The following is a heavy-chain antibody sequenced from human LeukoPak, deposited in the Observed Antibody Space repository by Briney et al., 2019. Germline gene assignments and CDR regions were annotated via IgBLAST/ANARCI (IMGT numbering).Heavy chain of an antibody. CDR1: GYTFTSYD. Sequence: GASVKVSCKASGYTFTSYDINWVRQATGQGLEWMGWMNPNSGITGFAQKFQGRVTMTRNTSISTAYMELSSLRSEDTAVYYCARGIDGSGYYYYYMDVWGKGTTVTVSS. J-gene: IGHJ6*03. V-gene: IGHV1-8*01. CDR2: MNPNSGIT. CDR3: ARGIDGSGYYYYYMDV. D-gene: IGHD3-22*01.